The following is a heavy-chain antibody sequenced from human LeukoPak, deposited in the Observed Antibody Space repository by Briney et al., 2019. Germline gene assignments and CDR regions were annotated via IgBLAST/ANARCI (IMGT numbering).Heavy chain of an antibody. J-gene: IGHJ4*02. Sequence: ASVQVSCKASGYALNGYYMHWVRQAPGQGLEWMGWINPSSGGTHYAQKFQGRVTMTRDTSLSTAYMELTWLRSDDTAVYYCARGRGYGSESYYGYYFDYWGQGTLVTVSS. D-gene: IGHD3-10*01. CDR3: ARGRGYGSESYYGYYFDY. CDR2: INPSSGGT. CDR1: GYALNGYY. V-gene: IGHV1-2*02.